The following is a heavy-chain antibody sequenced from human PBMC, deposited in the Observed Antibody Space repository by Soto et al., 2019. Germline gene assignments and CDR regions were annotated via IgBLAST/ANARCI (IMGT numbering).Heavy chain of an antibody. V-gene: IGHV3-11*03. CDR2: ISSSSSSSYT. Sequence: GGSLRLSFAASGFTFSDYYMSWIRQAPGKGLEWVSYISSSSSSSYTNYAHSVRGRFTLSRDDAMNSLYLQMNSLRAEDTAIYYCARIVGGTSNNYYLMDVWGQGTTVTVSS. CDR1: GFTFSDYY. D-gene: IGHD1-26*01. CDR3: ARIVGGTSNNYYLMDV. J-gene: IGHJ6*02.